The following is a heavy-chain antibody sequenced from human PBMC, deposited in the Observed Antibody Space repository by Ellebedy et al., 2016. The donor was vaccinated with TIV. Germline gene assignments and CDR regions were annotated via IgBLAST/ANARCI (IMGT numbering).Heavy chain of an antibody. CDR1: GFSLSTIAVS. Sequence: SGPTLVKPTQTLTLTCTFSGFSLSTIAVSVGWVRQPPGRAPEWLALLYGNDDKRYSPYLRSRLTIPKDTSKNQVVLTLTNMDPVDTATYCCVHRTTVTSVDYWGQGTLVTVSS. D-gene: IGHD4-17*01. J-gene: IGHJ4*02. CDR2: LYGNDDK. CDR3: VHRTTVTSVDY. V-gene: IGHV2-5*01.